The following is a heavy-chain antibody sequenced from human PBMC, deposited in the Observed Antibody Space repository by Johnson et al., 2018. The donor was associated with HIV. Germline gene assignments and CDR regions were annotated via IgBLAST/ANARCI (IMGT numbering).Heavy chain of an antibody. V-gene: IGHV3-30*04. CDR2: ISYDGNNK. Sequence: QVQLVESGGGVVQPGRSLRLSCAASGFTFSSYAMHWVRQAPSKGLEWVAVISYDGNNKYYADSVKGRFSISRDNSKNTLYLQMNSLRPEDTAIYYCARRPSGYSRDAFDIWGQGTKVTVSS. CDR1: GFTFSSYA. D-gene: IGHD5-18*01. J-gene: IGHJ3*02. CDR3: ARRPSGYSRDAFDI.